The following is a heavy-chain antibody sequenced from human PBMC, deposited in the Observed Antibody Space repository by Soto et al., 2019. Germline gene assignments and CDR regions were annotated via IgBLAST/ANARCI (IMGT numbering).Heavy chain of an antibody. CDR1: GGSVSSSNW. D-gene: IGHD1-7*01. CDR3: ARDWGTGTTDYFDY. J-gene: IGHJ4*02. Sequence: PSETLSLTCAVSGGSVSSSNWWSWVRQPPGKGLEWIGEIYHSGSTNYNPSLKSRVTISVDKSKNQFSLKLSSVTAADTAVYYCARDWGTGTTDYFDYWGQGTLVTVSS. CDR2: IYHSGST. V-gene: IGHV4-4*02.